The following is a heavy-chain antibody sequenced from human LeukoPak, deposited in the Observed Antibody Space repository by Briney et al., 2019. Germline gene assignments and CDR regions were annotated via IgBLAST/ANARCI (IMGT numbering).Heavy chain of an antibody. CDR3: ASKRITIFGVVIIAVDYYMDV. CDR1: GGTFSSYA. D-gene: IGHD3-3*01. J-gene: IGHJ6*03. Sequence: ASVKVSCKASGGTFSSYAISWVRQAPGQGLEWMGGIIPIFGTANYAQKFQGRVTITADKSTSTAYMELSSLRSEDTAVYYCASKRITIFGVVIIAVDYYMDVWGKGTTVTVSS. CDR2: IIPIFGTA. V-gene: IGHV1-69*06.